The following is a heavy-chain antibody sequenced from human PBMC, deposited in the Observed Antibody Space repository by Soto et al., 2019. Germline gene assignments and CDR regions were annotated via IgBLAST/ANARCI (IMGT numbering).Heavy chain of an antibody. CDR3: ARHEVRGLQRRYNWFDP. Sequence: SETLSLTCTVSGGSISSSSYYWGWIRQPPGKGLEWIGSIYYSGSTYYNPSLKSRVTISVDTSKNQFSLKLSSVTAADTAVYYCARHEVRGLQRRYNWFDPWGQGTLVTVSS. V-gene: IGHV4-39*01. D-gene: IGHD4-4*01. CDR2: IYYSGST. CDR1: GGSISSSSYY. J-gene: IGHJ5*02.